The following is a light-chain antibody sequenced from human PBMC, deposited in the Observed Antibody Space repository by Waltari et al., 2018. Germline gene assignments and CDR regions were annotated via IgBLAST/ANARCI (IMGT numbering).Light chain of an antibody. CDR3: QQYGTSPPLT. Sequence: EIVLTQSPGTLSLSPGERATLSCRASQSVSTYYVAWYQHKPGQAPRLVIYGASTRAAGIPDRFSGSGSGTDFTLTISGLEPEDFAVYYCQQYGTSPPLTFGGGTKVEIK. J-gene: IGKJ4*01. CDR2: GAS. CDR1: QSVSTYY. V-gene: IGKV3-20*01.